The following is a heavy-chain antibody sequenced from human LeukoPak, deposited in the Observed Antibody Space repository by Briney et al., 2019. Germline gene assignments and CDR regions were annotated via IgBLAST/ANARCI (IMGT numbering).Heavy chain of an antibody. CDR1: GTSIRSSSMY. D-gene: IGHD2-2*01. CDR3: ARGIGALADIVVVPAAPLYYFDY. CDR2: VYYTGST. V-gene: IGHV4-39*01. Sequence: PSETLSLTCTVSGTSIRSSSMYWGWIRQPPGKGLEWLGSVYYTGSTFHNPSLKRRVTIPVDTSKNQFSLKLSSVTAADTAVYYCARGIGALADIVVVPAAPLYYFDYWGQGTLVTVSS. J-gene: IGHJ4*02.